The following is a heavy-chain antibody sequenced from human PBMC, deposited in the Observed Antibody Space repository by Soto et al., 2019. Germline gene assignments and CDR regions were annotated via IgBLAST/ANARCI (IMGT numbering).Heavy chain of an antibody. Sequence: EVQLVESGGGLVQPGGSLRLSCAASGFTFSHYPLHWVRQAPGKGLVWVSRIYSDGSDIGYADSVKGRFTISRDNAKNTLYLQMNSLSAEDTAVYYCVRGVAYGFDIWGQGTMVSVSS. V-gene: IGHV3-74*01. CDR2: IYSDGSDI. D-gene: IGHD3-3*01. CDR1: GFTFSHYP. J-gene: IGHJ3*02. CDR3: VRGVAYGFDI.